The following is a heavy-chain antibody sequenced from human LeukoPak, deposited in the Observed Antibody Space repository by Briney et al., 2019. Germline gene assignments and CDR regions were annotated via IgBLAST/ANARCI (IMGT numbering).Heavy chain of an antibody. Sequence: SVKVSCKASGGTSSSYTISWVRQAPGQGLEWMGRIIPILGIANYAQKFQGRVTITADKSTSTAYMELSSLRSEDTPVYYCARDTMVRGVTFDYWGQGTLVTVSS. CDR3: ARDTMVRGVTFDY. J-gene: IGHJ4*02. CDR1: GGTSSSYT. D-gene: IGHD3-10*01. V-gene: IGHV1-69*04. CDR2: IIPILGIA.